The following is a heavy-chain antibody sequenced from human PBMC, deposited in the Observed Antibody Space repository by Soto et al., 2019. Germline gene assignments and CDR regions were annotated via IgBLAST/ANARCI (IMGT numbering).Heavy chain of an antibody. CDR2: ISSSGSTI. CDR1: GFTFSYYY. V-gene: IGHV3-11*01. Sequence: GGSLRLSCAASGFTFSYYYMIWIRQAPGKGLEWVSYISSSGSTIYYADSVKGRFTISRDNAKNSLYLQMNSLRAEDTAVYYCATFSPIVVVPAAIFSSYYGMDVWGQGTTVTVSS. CDR3: ATFSPIVVVPAAIFSSYYGMDV. J-gene: IGHJ6*02. D-gene: IGHD2-2*02.